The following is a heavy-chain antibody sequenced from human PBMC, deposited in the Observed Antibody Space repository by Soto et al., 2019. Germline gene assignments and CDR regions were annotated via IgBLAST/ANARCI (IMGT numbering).Heavy chain of an antibody. Sequence: EVQLVESGGGLVKPGGSLRLSCAASGFTFSSYSMNWVRQAPGKGLEWVSSISSSSSYIYYADSVKGRFTISRDNAKNSLYLQMNSLRAEDTAVYYCARDPVVVVSYGMDVWGQGTTVTVSS. CDR1: GFTFSSYS. CDR3: ARDPVVVVSYGMDV. V-gene: IGHV3-21*01. D-gene: IGHD3-22*01. CDR2: ISSSSSYI. J-gene: IGHJ6*02.